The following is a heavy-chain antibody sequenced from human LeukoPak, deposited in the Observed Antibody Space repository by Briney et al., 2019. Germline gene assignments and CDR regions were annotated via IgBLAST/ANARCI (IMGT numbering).Heavy chain of an antibody. V-gene: IGHV3-53*01. CDR2: IYSGGST. CDR1: GFTVSSNY. J-gene: IGHJ4*02. Sequence: PGGSLRLSCAASGFTVSSNYMSWVRQAPGKGLEWVSVIYSGGSTYYADSVKGRFTISRDNSKNTLYLQMNSLRAEDTAVYYCAKDPEYCGGDCYTNYFDYWGQGTLVTVSS. CDR3: AKDPEYCGGDCYTNYFDY. D-gene: IGHD2-21*02.